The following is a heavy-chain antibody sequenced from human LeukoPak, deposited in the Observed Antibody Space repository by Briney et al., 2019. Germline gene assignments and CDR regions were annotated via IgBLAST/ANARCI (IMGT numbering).Heavy chain of an antibody. J-gene: IGHJ4*02. V-gene: IGHV2-70*12. D-gene: IGHD6-19*01. CDR2: IDWDDDK. CDR3: AHRRVAVAAPFDY. Sequence: SGPTLVNPTQTLTLTCTFSGFSLTTTGVCVSWVRQPPGKALEWLARIDWDDDKFYSTSLKTRLTISRDTSKNQVVLTMTNMDPVDTATYYCAHRRVAVAAPFDYWGQGTLVTVSS. CDR1: GFSLTTTGVC.